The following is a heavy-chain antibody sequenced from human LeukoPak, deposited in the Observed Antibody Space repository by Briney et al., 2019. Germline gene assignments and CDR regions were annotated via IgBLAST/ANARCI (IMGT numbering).Heavy chain of an antibody. Sequence: ASVKVSCKASGYTFTGYYMHWVRQAPGQGLEWMGRINPNSGGTNYAQKFQGRVTMTRDTSISTAYMELSGLRSDDTAVYYCARLVGAGLLLGYCTNGVCSDTGWFDPWGQGTLVTVSS. CDR2: INPNSGGT. D-gene: IGHD2-8*01. CDR1: GYTFTGYY. CDR3: ARLVGAGLLLGYCTNGVCSDTGWFDP. V-gene: IGHV1-2*06. J-gene: IGHJ5*02.